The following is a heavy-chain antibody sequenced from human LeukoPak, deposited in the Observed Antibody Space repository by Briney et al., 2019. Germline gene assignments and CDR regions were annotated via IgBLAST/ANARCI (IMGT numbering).Heavy chain of an antibody. J-gene: IGHJ4*02. CDR1: GYTFTGYY. CDR2: INPNSGGT. V-gene: IGHV1-2*02. CDR3: ARDGLVVPAAMHY. D-gene: IGHD2-2*01. Sequence: ASVKVSCKASGYTFTGYYMHWVRQAPGQGLEWMGWINPNSGGTNYAQKFQGRVTMTRDTSISTAYMELSRLRSDDTAVYYCARDGLVVPAAMHYWGQGTLVTVSS.